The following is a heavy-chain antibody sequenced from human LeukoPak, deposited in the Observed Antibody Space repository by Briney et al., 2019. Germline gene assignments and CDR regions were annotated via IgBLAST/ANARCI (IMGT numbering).Heavy chain of an antibody. CDR1: GYTFRNYG. D-gene: IGHD6-19*01. J-gene: IGHJ4*02. Sequence: ASVKVSCKASGYTFRNYGISWVRQAPGQGLEWMGWISAYNGDTNYAQKFQGRVTMTRDTSISTAYMELSRLRSDDTAVYYCARAYSSGWSRYFDYWGQGTLVTVSS. CDR2: ISAYNGDT. V-gene: IGHV1-18*04. CDR3: ARAYSSGWSRYFDY.